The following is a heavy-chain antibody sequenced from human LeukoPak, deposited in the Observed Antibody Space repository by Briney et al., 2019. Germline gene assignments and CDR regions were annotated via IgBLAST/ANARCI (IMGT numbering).Heavy chain of an antibody. CDR2: IKQDGSET. Sequence: GGSLRLSCAAPGFTLRSYWTSWGRQAPGKGREWVANIKQDGSETYYVDTVKGRFTITRDNAKNSLYLHMRSLTAEDTAMYYCARDWVAGVPFDAFDIWGQGTMVSVSS. CDR3: ARDWVAGVPFDAFDI. V-gene: IGHV3-7*03. CDR1: GFTLRSYW. D-gene: IGHD3-10*01. J-gene: IGHJ3*02.